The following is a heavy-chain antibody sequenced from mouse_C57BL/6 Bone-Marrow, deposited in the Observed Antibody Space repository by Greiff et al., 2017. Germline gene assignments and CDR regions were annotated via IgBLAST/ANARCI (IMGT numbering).Heavy chain of an antibody. Sequence: EVQLQQSGPELVKPGASVKISCKASGYTFTDYYMNWVKQSHGKSLEWIGDINPNNGGTSYNQKFKGKATLTVDKSSSTAYMELRSLTSEDSAVYDCARGGIYYDHFDYWGQGTTLTVSS. CDR1: GYTFTDYY. V-gene: IGHV1-26*01. CDR2: INPNNGGT. D-gene: IGHD2-4*01. J-gene: IGHJ2*01. CDR3: ARGGIYYDHFDY.